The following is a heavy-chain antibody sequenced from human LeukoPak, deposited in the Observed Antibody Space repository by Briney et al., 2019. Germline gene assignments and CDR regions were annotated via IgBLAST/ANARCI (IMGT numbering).Heavy chain of an antibody. D-gene: IGHD3-22*01. Sequence: PGGSLRLSCAASGFTLICCGMHWVRQAPGKGLEWVAFIRYDGSTKYYTDSVKGRFTISRDNSRGTLYLQMNSLRAEDTAVYYCAKDGDDSIDYWGQGTLVTVFS. CDR2: IRYDGSTK. CDR3: AKDGDDSIDY. V-gene: IGHV3-30*02. CDR1: GFTLICCG. J-gene: IGHJ4*02.